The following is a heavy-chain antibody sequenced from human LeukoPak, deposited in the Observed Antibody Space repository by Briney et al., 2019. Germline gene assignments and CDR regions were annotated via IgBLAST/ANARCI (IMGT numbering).Heavy chain of an antibody. CDR3: ARNYDILTGYYIEAPDAFDI. J-gene: IGHJ3*02. Sequence: GGSLRLSCAASGFTFSSYAMHWVRQAPGKGLEWVAVISYDGSNKYYADSVKGRFTISRDNSKNTLYLQMNSLRAEDTAVYYCARNYDILTGYYIEAPDAFDIWGQGTMVTVSS. D-gene: IGHD3-9*01. V-gene: IGHV3-30-3*01. CDR2: ISYDGSNK. CDR1: GFTFSSYA.